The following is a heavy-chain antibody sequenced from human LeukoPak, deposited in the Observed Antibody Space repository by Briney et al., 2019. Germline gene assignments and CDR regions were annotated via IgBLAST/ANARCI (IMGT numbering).Heavy chain of an antibody. V-gene: IGHV3-20*04. CDR3: ARAAVLMVYAVHFDY. Sequence: GGSLRLSCAASGFTFDDYGMSWVRQAPRQGLEWVSGINWNGGSTAYADSVKGRFTISRDNAKNSLYLQMHSLRAEDTALYYCARAAVLMVYAVHFDYWGQGTLVTVSS. CDR2: INWNGGST. D-gene: IGHD2-8*01. J-gene: IGHJ4*02. CDR1: GFTFDDYG.